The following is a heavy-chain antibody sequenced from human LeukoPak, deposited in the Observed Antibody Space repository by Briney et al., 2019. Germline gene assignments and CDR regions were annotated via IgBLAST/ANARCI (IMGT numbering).Heavy chain of an antibody. D-gene: IGHD5-18*01. CDR1: GGSVSSSSYY. J-gene: IGHJ4*02. Sequence: SETLSLTCTVSGGSVSSSSYYWSWIRQHSGKGLEWLGYIYYSGSTFYNPSLQSRLTISLDTSKNQFSLKLSSMTAADTAVYYCARGGGTRGYSYGYLDYWGQGILVTVSS. CDR2: IYYSGST. CDR3: ARGGGTRGYSYGYLDY. V-gene: IGHV4-31*03.